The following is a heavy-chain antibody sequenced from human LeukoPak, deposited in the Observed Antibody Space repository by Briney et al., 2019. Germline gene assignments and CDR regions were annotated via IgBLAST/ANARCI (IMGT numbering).Heavy chain of an antibody. D-gene: IGHD5-12*01. CDR1: GFTFSSYA. V-gene: IGHV3-23*01. Sequence: TGGSLRLSCAASGFTFSSYAMSWVRQAPGKGLEWVSAISGSGGSTYYADSVKGRFTISRDNSKNTLYLQMNSLSAEDTAVYYCAKATGYDSTYDYWGQGTLVTVSS. CDR3: AKATGYDSTYDY. J-gene: IGHJ4*02. CDR2: ISGSGGST.